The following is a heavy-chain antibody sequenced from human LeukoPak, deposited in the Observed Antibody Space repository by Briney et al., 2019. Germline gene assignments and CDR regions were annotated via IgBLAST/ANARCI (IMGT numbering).Heavy chain of an antibody. CDR1: GYTFTGYY. CDR2: INPNSGGT. Sequence: ASVKVSCKASGYTFTGYYMHWVRQAPGQGLEWMGWINPNSGGTNYAQKFQGRVTMARDTSISTAYTELSRLRSDDTAVYYCARVSRYCSSTSCYPSYDYWGQGTLVTVSS. CDR3: ARVSRYCSSTSCYPSYDY. D-gene: IGHD2-2*01. J-gene: IGHJ4*02. V-gene: IGHV1-2*02.